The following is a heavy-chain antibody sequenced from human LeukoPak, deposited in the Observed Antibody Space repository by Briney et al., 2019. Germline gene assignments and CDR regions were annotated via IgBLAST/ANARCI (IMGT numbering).Heavy chain of an antibody. CDR2: THYRGDI. CDR3: GRNLGSGSDH. D-gene: IGHD3-10*01. V-gene: IGHV4-59*02. J-gene: IGHJ4*02. Sequence: SETLSLTRSVSGASVSSDYWNWIRQSPGRGLEWIGYTHYRGDINYNPSLKSRLTMSVDASSNQVSLKLSSVTAADAAVYYCGRNLGSGSDHWGQGTLVTVSS. CDR1: GASVSSDY.